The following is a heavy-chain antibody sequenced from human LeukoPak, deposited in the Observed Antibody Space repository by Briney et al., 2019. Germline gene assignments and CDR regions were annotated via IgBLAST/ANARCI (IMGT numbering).Heavy chain of an antibody. CDR1: GGTFSSSA. Sequence: SVKVSCKASGGTFSSSAICWVRQAPVQGLEWMGMIITIFGAAHYAQKFQGRVTIATDESTSTAYMELSSLRSEDTAVYYCAVSRLGELSLSPFDPWGQGTLVTVSS. CDR2: IITIFGAA. CDR3: AVSRLGELSLSPFDP. V-gene: IGHV1-69*05. J-gene: IGHJ5*02. D-gene: IGHD3-16*02.